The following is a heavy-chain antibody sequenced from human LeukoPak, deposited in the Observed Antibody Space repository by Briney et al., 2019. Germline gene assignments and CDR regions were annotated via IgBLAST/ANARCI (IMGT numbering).Heavy chain of an antibody. CDR1: GGSFSGYY. CDR3: ARRRVFLEWFTDAFDI. D-gene: IGHD3-3*01. J-gene: IGHJ3*02. CDR2: INHSGST. V-gene: IGHV4-34*01. Sequence: PSETLSLTCAVYGGSFSGYYWSWIRQPPGKGLEWIGEINHSGSTNYNPSLKSRVTISVDTSKNQFSLKLSSVTAADTAVYYCARRRVFLEWFTDAFDIWGQGTMVTVSS.